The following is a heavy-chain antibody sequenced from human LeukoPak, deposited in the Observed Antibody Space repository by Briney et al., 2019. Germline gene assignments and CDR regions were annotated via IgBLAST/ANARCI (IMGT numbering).Heavy chain of an antibody. J-gene: IGHJ4*02. CDR1: GFTFSSYA. D-gene: IGHD3-10*01. CDR2: ISGSGGST. CDR3: AKDFGAYGSGSYADY. Sequence: GGSLRLSCAASGFTFSSYAMSWVRQAPGKGLEWVSAISGSGGSTYNADSVKGRCTISRDNSKNTLYLQMNSLRAEDTAVYYCAKDFGAYGSGSYADYWGQGTLVTVSS. V-gene: IGHV3-23*01.